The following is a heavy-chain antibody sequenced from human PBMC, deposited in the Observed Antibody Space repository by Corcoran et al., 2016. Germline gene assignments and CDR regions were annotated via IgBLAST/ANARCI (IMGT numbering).Heavy chain of an antibody. CDR2: IYWNDDK. CDR1: GFTLSTSGVG. Sequence: QITLKESGPTLVKPTQTLTLTCTFSGFTLSTSGVGVGWIRPPPGKALEWLALIYWNDDKRYSPSLKSRLTITKDTSKNQVVLTMANMDPVDTATYYCAHSSWTSLFDYWGQGTLVTVSS. D-gene: IGHD3-3*01. J-gene: IGHJ4*01. V-gene: IGHV2-5*01. CDR3: AHSSWTSLFDY.